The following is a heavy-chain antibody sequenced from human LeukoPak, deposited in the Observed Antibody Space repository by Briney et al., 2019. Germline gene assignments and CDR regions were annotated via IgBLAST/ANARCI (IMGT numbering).Heavy chain of an antibody. CDR1: GFTVSSNC. CDR2: IYSDGST. D-gene: IGHD3-10*01. CDR3: ARERIYFGSGRDLTDARLFYYYGRDV. V-gene: IGHV3-53*01. J-gene: IGHJ6*02. Sequence: GGSLRLSCVASGFTVSSNCMTWVRQAPGKGLEWVSVIYSDGSTYYSDSVKGRFTISRDNSENTLYLQMNSLRAEDTAVYYCARERIYFGSGRDLTDARLFYYYGRDVWGQGTTVTVSS.